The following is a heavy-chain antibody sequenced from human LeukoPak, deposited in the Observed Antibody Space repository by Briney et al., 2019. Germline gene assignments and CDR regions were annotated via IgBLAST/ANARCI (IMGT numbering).Heavy chain of an antibody. CDR3: ARDLGYKDYVSAFDI. CDR1: GFTFDDYA. J-gene: IGHJ3*02. V-gene: IGHV3-20*04. CDR2: INWNGGST. Sequence: GGSLRLSCAASGFTFDDYAMHWVRQAPGKGLEWVSGINWNGGSTGYAVSVKGGFTISRDSAKNSLYLQMNSLRAEDTALYYCARDLGYKDYVSAFDIWGQGTMVTVSS. D-gene: IGHD5-24*01.